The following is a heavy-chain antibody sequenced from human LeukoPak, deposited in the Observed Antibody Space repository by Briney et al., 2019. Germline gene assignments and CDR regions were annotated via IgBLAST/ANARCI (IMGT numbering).Heavy chain of an antibody. V-gene: IGHV3-23*01. CDR1: ACTFSDCG. J-gene: IGHJ4*02. CDR2: GSGSRGDT. CDR3: ATGPRALEDSTHPFDY. Sequence: PGWSLRLPSAAVACTFSDCGLSWVRQPPRPGLEWVSAGSGSRGDTYYADSLNGRFTISSDNTNNTLYLHMHTLRADDTALYYCATGPRALEDSTHPFDYWGQGTQVTVSS. D-gene: IGHD1-1*01.